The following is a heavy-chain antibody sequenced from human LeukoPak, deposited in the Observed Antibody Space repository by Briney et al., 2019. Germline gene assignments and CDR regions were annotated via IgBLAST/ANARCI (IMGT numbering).Heavy chain of an antibody. D-gene: IGHD3-10*01. V-gene: IGHV3-74*01. Sequence: GGSLRLSCAASGFTFSSYWMHWVRQAPGKGLVWVSRINPDGSTTSYADSVRGRFTISRDNAKNTLYLQMNSLRAEDTAVYYCARGDYYGDYWGQGTLVTVSS. CDR2: INPDGSTT. J-gene: IGHJ4*02. CDR3: ARGDYYGDY. CDR1: GFTFSSYW.